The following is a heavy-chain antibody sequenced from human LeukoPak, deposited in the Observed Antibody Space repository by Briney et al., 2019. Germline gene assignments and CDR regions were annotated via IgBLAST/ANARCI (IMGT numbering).Heavy chain of an antibody. J-gene: IGHJ3*02. CDR2: ISSSSGTI. CDR3: ARGIREYQLLDGLDI. D-gene: IGHD2-2*01. V-gene: IGHV3-48*02. CDR1: GFTFNTYS. Sequence: PGGSLRLSCAASGFTFNTYSMHWVRQAPGKGLEWMAYISSSSGTIYYADSVKGRFTISRDNAKNSLYLQMNSLRDEDTAVYHCARGIREYQLLDGLDIWGQGTMVTVSS.